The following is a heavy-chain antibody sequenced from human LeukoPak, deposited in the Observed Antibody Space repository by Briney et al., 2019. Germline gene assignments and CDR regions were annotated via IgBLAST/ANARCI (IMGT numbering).Heavy chain of an antibody. V-gene: IGHV4-34*01. CDR2: IDHSGNT. D-gene: IGHD3-10*01. CDR3: ARSYYYVDF. CDR1: GGSFSGYY. J-gene: IGHJ4*02. Sequence: PSETLSLTCAVYGGSFSGYYWSWICQPPGQGLEWIGEIDHSGNTNYDPSLKSRVTMTIDTSKNQFSLKLTSVTAADTAVYYCARSYYYVDFWAQGARVTVSS.